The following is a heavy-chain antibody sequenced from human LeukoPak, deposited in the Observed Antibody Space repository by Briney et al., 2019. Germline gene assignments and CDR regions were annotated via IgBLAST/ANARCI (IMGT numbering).Heavy chain of an antibody. D-gene: IGHD6-13*01. J-gene: IGHJ4*02. CDR1: GGSISSSDYY. CDR3: ARDVVAAVGTWDY. V-gene: IGHV4-39*07. Sequence: SETLSLTCTVSGGSISSSDYYWGWIRQPPGRGLEWIGSIYYSGSTYYSPSLKSRVTISVDTSKNQFSLKLSSVTAADTAVYYCARDVVAAVGTWDYWGQGTLVTVSS. CDR2: IYYSGST.